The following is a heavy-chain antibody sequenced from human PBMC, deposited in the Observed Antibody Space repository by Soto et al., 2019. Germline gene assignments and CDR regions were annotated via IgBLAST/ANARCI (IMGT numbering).Heavy chain of an antibody. D-gene: IGHD2-8*01. Sequence: ASVKVSCKASGGTFSSYAISWVRQAPGQELEWMGGIIPIFGTANYAQKFQGRVTITADESTSTAYMELSSLRSEDMAVYYCASTGGPNYYYYYYGMDVWGQGTTVTVSS. CDR3: ASTGGPNYYYYYYGMDV. J-gene: IGHJ6*02. CDR2: IIPIFGTA. CDR1: GGTFSSYA. V-gene: IGHV1-69*13.